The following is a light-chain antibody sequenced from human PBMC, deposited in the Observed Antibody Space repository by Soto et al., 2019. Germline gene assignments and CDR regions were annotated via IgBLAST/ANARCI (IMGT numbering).Light chain of an antibody. Sequence: EIVRTQSPATLSVSPGERATLSCRASQSVSSNVAWYQQRPGQAPRLLIYRASTRATGIPARFSGSGSGTEFTLTISSLQSEDFAVYYCQQYNNWPPTTFGQGTRLEIK. CDR3: QQYNNWPPTT. CDR1: QSVSSN. J-gene: IGKJ5*01. CDR2: RAS. V-gene: IGKV3-15*01.